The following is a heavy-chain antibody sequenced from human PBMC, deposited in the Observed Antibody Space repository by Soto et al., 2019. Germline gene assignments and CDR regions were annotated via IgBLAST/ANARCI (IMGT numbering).Heavy chain of an antibody. CDR1: GGSISSGGYY. J-gene: IGHJ6*02. V-gene: IGHV4-31*03. Sequence: SETLSLTCTVSGGSISSGGYYWSWIRQHPGKGLEWIGYIYYSGSTYYNPSLKSRVTISVDTSKNQFSLKLSSVTAADTAVYYCARVPPFAGGGMDVWGQGTTVTVSS. D-gene: IGHD3-16*01. CDR2: IYYSGST. CDR3: ARVPPFAGGGMDV.